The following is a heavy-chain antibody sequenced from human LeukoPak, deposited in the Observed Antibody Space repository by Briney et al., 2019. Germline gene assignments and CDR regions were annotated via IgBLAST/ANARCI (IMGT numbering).Heavy chain of an antibody. J-gene: IGHJ1*01. CDR2: INPSGGST. CDR1: GYTFTSYH. Sequence: GASVKVSCKASGYTFTSYHMHWVRQAPGQGLEWMGIINPSGGSTSYAQKFQGRVTMTRDTSTSTVYMELSSLRSEDTAVYYCARTARPLSYYYDSSGRSRAWTYFQHWGQGTLVTVSS. V-gene: IGHV1-46*01. D-gene: IGHD3-22*01. CDR3: ARTARPLSYYYDSSGRSRAWTYFQH.